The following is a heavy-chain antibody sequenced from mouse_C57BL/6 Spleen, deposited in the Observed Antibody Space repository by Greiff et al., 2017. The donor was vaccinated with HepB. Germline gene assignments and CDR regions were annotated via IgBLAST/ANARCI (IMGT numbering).Heavy chain of an antibody. D-gene: IGHD2-1*01. CDR1: GYTFTSYW. V-gene: IGHV1-59*01. J-gene: IGHJ2*01. CDR3: ARGDGNPSNLFDY. Sequence: VQLQQPGAELVRPGTSVKLSCKASGYTFTSYWMHWVKQRPGQGLEWIGVIDPSDSYTNYNQKFKGKATLTVDTSSSTAYMQLSSLTSEDSAVYYCARGDGNPSNLFDYWGQGTTLTVSS. CDR2: IDPSDSYT.